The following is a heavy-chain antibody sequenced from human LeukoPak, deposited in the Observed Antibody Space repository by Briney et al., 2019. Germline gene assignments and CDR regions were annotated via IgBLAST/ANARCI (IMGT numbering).Heavy chain of an antibody. Sequence: GGSLRRSCAASGFTFSSYSMNWVRQAPGKGLEWVSSISSSSSYIYYADSVKGRFTISRDNAKNSLYLQMNSLRAEDTAVYYCARDLRMDYVYTSEGDYWGQGTLVTVSS. CDR2: ISSSSSYI. CDR1: GFTFSSYS. V-gene: IGHV3-21*01. D-gene: IGHD3-16*01. J-gene: IGHJ4*02. CDR3: ARDLRMDYVYTSEGDY.